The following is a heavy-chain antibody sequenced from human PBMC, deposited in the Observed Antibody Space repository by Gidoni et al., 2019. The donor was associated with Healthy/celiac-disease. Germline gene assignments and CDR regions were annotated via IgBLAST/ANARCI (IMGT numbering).Heavy chain of an antibody. CDR2: INHSGST. Sequence: QVQLPQWGAGLLKPSETLSLTCAVYGGSFSGYYWSWIRQPPGKGLEWIGEINHSGSTNYNPSLKSRVTISVDTSKNQFSLKLSSVTAADTAVYYCARLPTPHCSSTSCYRSYYYGMDVWGQGTTVTVSS. V-gene: IGHV4-34*01. CDR1: GGSFSGYY. D-gene: IGHD2-2*02. CDR3: ARLPTPHCSSTSCYRSYYYGMDV. J-gene: IGHJ6*02.